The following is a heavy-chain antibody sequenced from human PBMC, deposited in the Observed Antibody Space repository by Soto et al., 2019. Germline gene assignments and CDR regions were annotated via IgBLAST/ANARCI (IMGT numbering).Heavy chain of an antibody. J-gene: IGHJ4*02. CDR3: ARGVSAGVDY. CDR2: MQPSTGRT. CDR1: GYSFSSLD. D-gene: IGHD1-26*01. V-gene: IGHV1-8*01. Sequence: ASVKVSCKASGYSFSSLDINWVRQAAGQGLEWMGWMQPSTGRTGYAQKFQGRVTMTRDTSINTAYMELTTLTSDDTAFYYCARGVSAGVDYWGQGTLVTVSS.